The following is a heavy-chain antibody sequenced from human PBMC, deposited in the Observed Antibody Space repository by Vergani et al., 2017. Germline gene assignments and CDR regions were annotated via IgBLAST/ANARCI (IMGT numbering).Heavy chain of an antibody. Sequence: VQLQQWGAGLLKPSETLSLTCAVYGGSFSGYYWSWIRQPPGKGLEWIGEINHSGSTNYNPSLKSRVTISVDTSKNQFSLKLTSVTAADTAVYYCARELKVGPAPFDYWGQGTLVTVSS. V-gene: IGHV4-34*01. CDR2: INHSGST. CDR1: GGSFSGYY. D-gene: IGHD1-26*01. J-gene: IGHJ4*02. CDR3: ARELKVGPAPFDY.